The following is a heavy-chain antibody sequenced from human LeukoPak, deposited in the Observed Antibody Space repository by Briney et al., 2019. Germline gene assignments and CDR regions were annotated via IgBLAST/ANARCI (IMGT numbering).Heavy chain of an antibody. J-gene: IGHJ6*02. CDR1: GFTFSSYG. D-gene: IGHD1-1*01. CDR2: ISYDGSNK. CDR3: ARLTTGTFPWYYYGMDV. V-gene: IGHV3-30*03. Sequence: GGSLRLSCAASGFTFSSYGTHWVRQAPGKGLEWVAVISYDGSNKYYADSVKGRFTISRDNSKNTLYLQMNSLRAEDTAVYYCARLTTGTFPWYYYGMDVWGQGTTVTVSS.